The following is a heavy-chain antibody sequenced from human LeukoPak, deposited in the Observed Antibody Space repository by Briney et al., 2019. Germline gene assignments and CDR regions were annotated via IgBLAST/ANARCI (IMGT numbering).Heavy chain of an antibody. CDR1: GFTFSGSA. CDR2: IRSKANSYAT. Sequence: PGGSLRLSCAASGFTFSGSAMHWVRQASGKGLEWFGRIRSKANSYATAYAASVKGRFTISRDDSKNTAYLQMNSLKTEDTAVYYCTRQGWDYGAPGPYYYYYMDVWGKGTTVTVSS. J-gene: IGHJ6*03. D-gene: IGHD4-17*01. CDR3: TRQGWDYGAPGPYYYYYMDV. V-gene: IGHV3-73*01.